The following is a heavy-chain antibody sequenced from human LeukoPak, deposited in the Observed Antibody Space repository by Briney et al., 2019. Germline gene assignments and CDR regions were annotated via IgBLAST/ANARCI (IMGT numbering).Heavy chain of an antibody. CDR1: GGTFNSYA. V-gene: IGHV1-69*05. J-gene: IGHJ3*02. Sequence: SVKVSCKASGGTFNSYAISWVRQAPGQGLEWMGGIIPIFGTANYAQKFQGRVTITTDESTSTAYMELSSRRSEDTAVYYCAREIVVVTAADAFDIWGQGTMVTVSS. D-gene: IGHD2-21*02. CDR2: IIPIFGTA. CDR3: AREIVVVTAADAFDI.